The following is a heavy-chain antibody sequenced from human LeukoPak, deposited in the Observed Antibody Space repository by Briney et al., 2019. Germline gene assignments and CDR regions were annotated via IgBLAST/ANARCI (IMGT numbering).Heavy chain of an antibody. D-gene: IGHD5-12*01. CDR1: GYSISSGYY. Sequence: SETLSLTCTVSGYSISSGYYWGWIRQPSGKGLEWIGSIYHSGSTYYNPSLKSRVTISVDTSKNQFSLKLSSVTAADTAVYYCASGLTDIVATRFDYWGQGTLVTVSS. CDR3: ASGLTDIVATRFDY. V-gene: IGHV4-38-2*02. J-gene: IGHJ4*02. CDR2: IYHSGST.